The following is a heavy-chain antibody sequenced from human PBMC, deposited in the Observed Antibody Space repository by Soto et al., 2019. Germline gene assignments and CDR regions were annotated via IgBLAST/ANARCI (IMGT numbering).Heavy chain of an antibody. D-gene: IGHD6-6*01. CDR2: IYHSGST. CDR1: CGNITSVRAP. V-gene: IGHV4-30-2*06. CDR3: VRESVASGPNYFDT. J-gene: IGHJ5*02. Sequence: PPDPQSPRRSGSCGNITSVRAPWNCIRQSPGKGLEWIAYIYHSGSTYYNPSLKSRVTISVDRSENQFSLKLTSVTAADTAVYYCVRESVASGPNYFDTWGPGTLVTVSS.